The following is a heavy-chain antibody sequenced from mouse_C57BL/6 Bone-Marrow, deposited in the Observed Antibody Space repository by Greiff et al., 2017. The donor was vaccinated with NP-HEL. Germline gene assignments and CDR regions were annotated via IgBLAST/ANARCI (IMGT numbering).Heavy chain of an antibody. CDR3: ARGEGYYAWFAY. CDR1: GFTFSDYG. Sequence: EVKLMESGGGLVQPGGSLKLSCAASGFTFSDYGMAWVRQAPRKGPEWVAFISNLAYSIYYADTVTGRFTISRENAKNTLYLEMSSLRSEDTAMYYCARGEGYYAWFAYWGQGTLVTVSA. D-gene: IGHD2-3*01. V-gene: IGHV5-15*01. CDR2: ISNLAYSI. J-gene: IGHJ3*01.